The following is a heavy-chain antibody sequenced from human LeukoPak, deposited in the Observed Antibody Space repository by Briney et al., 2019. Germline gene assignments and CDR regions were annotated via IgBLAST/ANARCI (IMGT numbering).Heavy chain of an antibody. D-gene: IGHD6-13*01. CDR1: GGSISSSGYY. CDR3: ARAASEKYSSSWFSAFDI. V-gene: IGHV4-31*03. J-gene: IGHJ3*02. Sequence: SQTLSLTCTVSGGSISSSGYYWSWIRQHPGKGLEWIGYIYYSGSTYYNPSLKSRVTISVDTSKNQFSPKLSSVTAADTAVYYCARAASEKYSSSWFSAFDIWGQGTMVTVSS. CDR2: IYYSGST.